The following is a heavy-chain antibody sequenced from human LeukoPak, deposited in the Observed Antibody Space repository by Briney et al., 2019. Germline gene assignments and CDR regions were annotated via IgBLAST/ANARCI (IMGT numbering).Heavy chain of an antibody. CDR1: GGSISSYY. J-gene: IGHJ2*01. V-gene: IGHV4-59*01. Sequence: PSETLSLTCTVSGGSISSYYWSWIRQPPGKGLEWIGYIYYSGSTNYNPSFKSRVTISVDTSKNQFSLKLSSVTAADTAVYYCARAFYGDYVWYFDLWGRGTLVTVSS. CDR3: ARAFYGDYVWYFDL. D-gene: IGHD4-17*01. CDR2: IYYSGST.